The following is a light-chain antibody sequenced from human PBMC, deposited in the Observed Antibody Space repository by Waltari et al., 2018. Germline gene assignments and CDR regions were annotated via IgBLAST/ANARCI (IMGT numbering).Light chain of an antibody. CDR1: SSDVGVYKF. J-gene: IGLJ2*01. CDR2: EVS. CDR3: SSYTRSNTMI. V-gene: IGLV2-14*01. Sequence: QSALTQPASVSGSPGQSITISCTGTSSDVGVYKFVPWYQQHPGKVPNTVIYEVSNRPSGVSNRFSGSKSGNTASLTISGLQAEDEADYYCSSYTRSNTMIFGGGTRLTVL.